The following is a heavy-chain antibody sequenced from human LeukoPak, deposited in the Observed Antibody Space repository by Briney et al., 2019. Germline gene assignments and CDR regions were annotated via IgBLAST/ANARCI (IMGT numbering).Heavy chain of an antibody. Sequence: PGGSLRLSCAASGLTFSSYAMSWVRQAPGKGLEWVSAISGSGGSTYYADSVKGRFTISRDNSKNTLYLQMNSLRAEDTAVYYCAKVPNLGVATPNDYWGQGTLVTVSS. D-gene: IGHD5-12*01. CDR3: AKVPNLGVATPNDY. J-gene: IGHJ4*02. V-gene: IGHV3-23*01. CDR2: ISGSGGST. CDR1: GLTFSSYA.